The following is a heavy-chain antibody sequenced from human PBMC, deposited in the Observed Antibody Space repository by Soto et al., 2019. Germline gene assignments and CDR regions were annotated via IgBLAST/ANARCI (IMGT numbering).Heavy chain of an antibody. V-gene: IGHV3-74*03. J-gene: IGHJ3*01. Sequence: DVQLVESGGGSAQPGGSLTLSCAASGFSFSSHWMHWVRQAPGRGLMWVSRINSDGRDTMYADSVKGRFTISRDNAKNTVSLQMNGLRAEDTGLYYCTSSGGHSAIKAFEFWGPGARVTGSS. D-gene: IGHD2-2*01. CDR2: INSDGRDT. CDR1: GFSFSSHW. CDR3: TSSGGHSAIKAFEF.